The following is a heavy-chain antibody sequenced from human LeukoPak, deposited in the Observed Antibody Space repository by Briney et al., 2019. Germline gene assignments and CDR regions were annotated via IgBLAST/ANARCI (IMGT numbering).Heavy chain of an antibody. CDR2: IYYSGST. J-gene: IGHJ6*03. CDR1: GDSISSYY. Sequence: SETLSLTYTVSGDSISSYYWSWIRQPPGKGLEWIGYIYYSGSTNYNPSLKSRVTISVDTSKNQFSLKLSSVTAADTAVYYCAREVAAAGTYYYYYYMDVWGKGTTVTISS. V-gene: IGHV4-59*01. CDR3: AREVAAAGTYYYYYYMDV. D-gene: IGHD6-13*01.